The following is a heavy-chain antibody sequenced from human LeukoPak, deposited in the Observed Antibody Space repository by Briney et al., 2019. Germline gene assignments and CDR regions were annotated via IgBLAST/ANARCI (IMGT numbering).Heavy chain of an antibody. D-gene: IGHD3-3*01. CDR3: ARESYDFWSGYYHPDAFDI. V-gene: IGHV4-4*07. CDR1: GGSISSYY. CDR2: IYTSGST. Sequence: SETLSLTCTVSGGSISSYYWSWIRQPAGKGLEWIGRIYTSGSTNYNPSLKSRVTISVDTSKNQFSLKLSSVTAADTAVYYCARESYDFWSGYYHPDAFDIWGQGTMVTVSS. J-gene: IGHJ3*02.